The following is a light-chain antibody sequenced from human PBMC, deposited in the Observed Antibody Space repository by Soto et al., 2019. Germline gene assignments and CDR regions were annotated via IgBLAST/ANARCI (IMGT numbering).Light chain of an antibody. Sequence: QSALTQPASVSGSPGQSITISCTGTISDVGGYNYVSWYQQHPGKAPKLMIFDVSNRPSGVSNRFSGSKSGYTASLTISGLQAEDEPDDYCSSYTSSSTYVFGTGTKLPVL. V-gene: IGLV2-14*03. J-gene: IGLJ1*01. CDR2: DVS. CDR1: ISDVGGYNY. CDR3: SSYTSSSTYV.